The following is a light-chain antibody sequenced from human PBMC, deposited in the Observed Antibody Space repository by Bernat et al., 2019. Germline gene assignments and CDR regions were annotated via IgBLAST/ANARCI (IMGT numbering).Light chain of an antibody. CDR1: QSVSSY. CDR3: QQRSNWPPWP. CDR2: DAS. Sequence: EIVLTQSPATLSLSPGERATLSCRASQSVSSYLAWYQQKPGQAPRLLIYDASNRATGIPAMFSGSGSGTDFTLTISSLEPEDFAVYYCQQRSNWPPWPFGQGTEGEIK. V-gene: IGKV3-11*01. J-gene: IGKJ1*01.